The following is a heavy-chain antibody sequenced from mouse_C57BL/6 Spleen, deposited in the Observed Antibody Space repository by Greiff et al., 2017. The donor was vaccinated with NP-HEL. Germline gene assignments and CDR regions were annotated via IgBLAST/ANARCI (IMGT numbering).Heavy chain of an antibody. Sequence: VKLMESGPELVKPGASVKISCKASGYAFSSSWMNWVKQRPGKGLEWIGRIYPGDGDTNYNGKFKGKATLTADKSSSTAYMQLSSLTSEDSAVYFCARATAQATEYYFDYWGQGTTLTVSS. J-gene: IGHJ2*01. CDR2: IYPGDGDT. CDR1: GYAFSSSW. V-gene: IGHV1-82*01. D-gene: IGHD3-2*02. CDR3: ARATAQATEYYFDY.